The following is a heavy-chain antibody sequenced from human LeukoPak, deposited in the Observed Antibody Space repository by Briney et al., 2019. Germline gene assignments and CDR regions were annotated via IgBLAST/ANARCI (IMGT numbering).Heavy chain of an antibody. D-gene: IGHD3-10*01. CDR3: ARQNYGSGSYLGPYYFDY. CDR1: GYTFTSYA. CDR2: SNAGNGNT. J-gene: IGHJ4*02. Sequence: ASVKVSCKASGYTFTSYAMHWVRQAPGQRLEWMGWSNAGNGNTKYSQEFQGRVTITRDTSASTAYMELSSLRSEDMAVYYCARQNYGSGSYLGPYYFDYWGQGTLVTVSS. V-gene: IGHV1-3*02.